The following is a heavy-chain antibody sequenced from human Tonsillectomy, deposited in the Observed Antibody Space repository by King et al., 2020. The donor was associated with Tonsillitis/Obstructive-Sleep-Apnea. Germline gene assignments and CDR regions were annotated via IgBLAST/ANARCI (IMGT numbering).Heavy chain of an antibody. CDR1: GFTVSSNY. CDR2: IYSGGST. CDR3: ARVEVVPEMGWFDP. D-gene: IGHD2-2*01. Sequence: VQLVESGGGLIQPGGSLRLSCAASGFTVSSNYMSWVRQAPGKGLEWVSVIYSGGSTYYADSVKGRFTISRDNSKNTLYLQMNSLRAEDTAVYYCARVEVVPEMGWFDPWGQGTLVTVSS. J-gene: IGHJ5*02. V-gene: IGHV3-53*01.